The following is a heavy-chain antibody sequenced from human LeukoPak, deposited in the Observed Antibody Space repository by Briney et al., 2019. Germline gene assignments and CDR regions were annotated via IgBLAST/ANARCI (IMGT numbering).Heavy chain of an antibody. Sequence: SVKVSCKASGGTFSSYAISWVRQAPGQGLEWMGGIIPIFGTANYAQKFQGRVTITTDESTSTAYMELSSLRSEDTAVYYCARDRVVGPVYGDYGVDAFDIWGQGTMVTVSS. V-gene: IGHV1-69*05. D-gene: IGHD4-17*01. CDR1: GGTFSSYA. CDR3: ARDRVVGPVYGDYGVDAFDI. J-gene: IGHJ3*02. CDR2: IIPIFGTA.